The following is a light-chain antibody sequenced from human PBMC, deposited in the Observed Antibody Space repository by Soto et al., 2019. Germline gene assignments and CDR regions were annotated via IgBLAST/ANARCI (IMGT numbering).Light chain of an antibody. J-gene: IGKJ4*01. V-gene: IGKV1-9*01. CDR3: QQVNSYPQLT. Sequence: DVQLTQSPSFLSASVGDRVTITCRASQGISSYLAWHQQKPGKAPNLLIYAASTLQSGVPSRFSGSGSGTEFSLTINGLQPEDFATYYCQQVNSYPQLTFGGGTKVEIK. CDR2: AAS. CDR1: QGISSY.